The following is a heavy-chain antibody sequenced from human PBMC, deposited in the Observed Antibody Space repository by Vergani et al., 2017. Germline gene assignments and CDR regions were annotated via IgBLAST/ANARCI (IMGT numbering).Heavy chain of an antibody. J-gene: IGHJ5*02. CDR1: GGTFSSYA. Sequence: QVQLVQSGAEVKKPGSSVKVSCKASGGTFSSYAISWVRQAPGQGLEWMGRIIPIFGTANYAQKFQGRVTITADESTSTAYMELSSLRSEDTAVYYCARDDNYEILTGYYNWFDPWGQGTLVTVSS. V-gene: IGHV1-69*18. CDR3: ARDDNYEILTGYYNWFDP. CDR2: IIPIFGTA. D-gene: IGHD3-9*01.